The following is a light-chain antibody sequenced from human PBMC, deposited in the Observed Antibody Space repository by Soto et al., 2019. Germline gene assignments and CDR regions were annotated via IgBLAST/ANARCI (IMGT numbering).Light chain of an antibody. J-gene: IGKJ1*01. CDR2: WAS. CDR1: QSVLYSSNNKNY. Sequence: DIVMTQSPDSLAVSLGERATINCKSSQSVLYSSNNKNYLAWYQQKPGQPPKVLIYWASTRESGVPDRFSGSRTGTDFTRTLSSLQAEDVAVYYCQQYYSSPWTFGQGTKVEIK. V-gene: IGKV4-1*01. CDR3: QQYYSSPWT.